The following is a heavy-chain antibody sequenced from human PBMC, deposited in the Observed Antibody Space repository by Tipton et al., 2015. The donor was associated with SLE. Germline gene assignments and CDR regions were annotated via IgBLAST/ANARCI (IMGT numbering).Heavy chain of an antibody. Sequence: TLSLTCTVSGGSISGYYWSWIRQPPGKGLEWIGYIYYSGSTLYNPSLKSRVTISVDTSKDQFSLKLSSVTAADTAVYYCVRVEGAYDQYYFDSWGQGTLVTVSS. CDR3: VRVEGAYDQYYFDS. CDR1: GGSISGYY. J-gene: IGHJ4*02. D-gene: IGHD5-12*01. V-gene: IGHV4-59*01. CDR2: IYYSGST.